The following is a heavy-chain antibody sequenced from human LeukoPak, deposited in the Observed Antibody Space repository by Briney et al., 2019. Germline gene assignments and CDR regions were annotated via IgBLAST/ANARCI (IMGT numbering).Heavy chain of an antibody. Sequence: SETLSLTCTVSGGSIRSYYWSWIRQPAGEGLEWLGHIYASGTTNYNPSLKSRVTMSVDTSKNQFSLRLSSMTAADTAVYFCARYASEKYFDYWGQGTLVTVSS. CDR3: ARYASEKYFDY. V-gene: IGHV4-4*07. CDR1: GGSIRSYY. CDR2: IYASGTT. J-gene: IGHJ4*02. D-gene: IGHD3-10*01.